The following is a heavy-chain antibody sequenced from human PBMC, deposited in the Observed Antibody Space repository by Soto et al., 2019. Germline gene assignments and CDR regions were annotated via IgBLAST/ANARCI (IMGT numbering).Heavy chain of an antibody. D-gene: IGHD5-18*01. CDR3: TRLILGRGYSYG. J-gene: IGHJ4*02. V-gene: IGHV3-73*01. CDR2: IRSKANSYAT. Sequence: GGPLRLSCAASGFTFSGSAMHWVRQASGKGLEWVGRIRSKANSYATAYAASVKGRFTISRDDSKNTAYLQMNSLKTEDTAVYYCTRLILGRGYSYGWGQGTLVTVSS. CDR1: GFTFSGSA.